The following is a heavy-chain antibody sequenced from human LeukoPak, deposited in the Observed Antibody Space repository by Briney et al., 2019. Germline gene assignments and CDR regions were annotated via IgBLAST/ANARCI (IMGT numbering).Heavy chain of an antibody. CDR2: IYYSGST. CDR1: GGSISSSSHY. Sequence: PSETLSLTCTVSGGSISSSSHYWGWIRQPPGKGLEWIGSIYYSGSTYYNPSLKSRVSISVHTSKNQFSLKLRSVTAADTAVYYCARPVPSRLGWFDPWGQGTLVTVSS. CDR3: ARPVPSRLGWFDP. J-gene: IGHJ5*02. D-gene: IGHD1-1*01. V-gene: IGHV4-39*01.